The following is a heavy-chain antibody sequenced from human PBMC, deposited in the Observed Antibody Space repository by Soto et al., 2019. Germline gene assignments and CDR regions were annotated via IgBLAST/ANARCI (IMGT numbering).Heavy chain of an antibody. CDR1: GFTFSSYA. CDR2: ISGSGGGT. CDR3: AKDGYSYRYSSYFDY. V-gene: IGHV3-23*01. Sequence: EVQLLDSGGGLVQPGGSLRLSCAASGFTFSSYAMSWVRQAPGKGLEWVSGISGSGGGTYYADSVKGRLTISRDNSKNTLYLQTNSLRAEDTAVYYCAKDGYSYRYSSYFDYWGQGTLVTVSS. J-gene: IGHJ4*02. D-gene: IGHD5-18*01.